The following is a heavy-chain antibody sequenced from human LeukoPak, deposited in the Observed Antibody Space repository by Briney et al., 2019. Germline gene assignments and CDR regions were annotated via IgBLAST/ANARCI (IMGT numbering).Heavy chain of an antibody. V-gene: IGHV4-4*07. Sequence: SETLSLTCTVSSGSISYFYWSWIRQPAGKGLEWIGRIYTSGSTNYNPSLKSRVTISVDTSKNQFSLKLSSVTAADTAVYYCARYYGSGSYYNTNYYMDVWGKGTTVTISS. CDR2: IYTSGST. CDR3: ARYYGSGSYYNTNYYMDV. CDR1: SGSISYFY. D-gene: IGHD3-10*01. J-gene: IGHJ6*03.